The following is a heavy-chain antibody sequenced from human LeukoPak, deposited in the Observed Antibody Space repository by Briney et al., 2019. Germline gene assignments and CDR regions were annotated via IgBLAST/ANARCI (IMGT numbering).Heavy chain of an antibody. V-gene: IGHV4-38-2*02. Sequence: SETLSLTWTVSAYSLSSVYNWGGSRRHPGKGREWIGSIYHSGSTYYNPSLKSRVTISVDTSKNQFSLQLSSVAAADTAVYYCARAQGMATITWSQGTLVTVSS. CDR2: IYHSGST. CDR3: ARAQGMATIT. CDR1: AYSLSSVYN. D-gene: IGHD5-24*01. J-gene: IGHJ4*02.